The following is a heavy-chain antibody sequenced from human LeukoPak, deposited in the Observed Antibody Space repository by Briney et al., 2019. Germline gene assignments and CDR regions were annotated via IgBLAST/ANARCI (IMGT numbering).Heavy chain of an antibody. CDR3: ARHYDAWATYYFDY. CDR1: GYSISSGYY. Sequence: PSETLSLTCTVSGYSISSGYYWGWIRQPPGKGLEWIGYIYHSGSTNYNPSLKSRVTISVDTSKNQFSLKLSSVTAADTAVYYCARHYDAWATYYFDYWGQGTLVTVSS. CDR2: IYHSGST. D-gene: IGHD3-16*01. J-gene: IGHJ4*02. V-gene: IGHV4-38-2*02.